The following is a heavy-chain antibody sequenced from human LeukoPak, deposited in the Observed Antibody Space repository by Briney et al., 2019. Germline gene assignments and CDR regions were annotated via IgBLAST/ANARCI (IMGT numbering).Heavy chain of an antibody. V-gene: IGHV3-23*01. D-gene: IGHD2-2*01. J-gene: IGHJ4*02. Sequence: PGGSLRLSCAASGFTFSSYAMSWVRQAPGKGLEWVSAISGSGGSTYYADSVKGRFTISRDNSKNTLYLQMNSLRAEDTAVYYCAKDDHCSSTSCFPFDYWGQGTLVTVSS. CDR3: AKDDHCSSTSCFPFDY. CDR1: GFTFSSYA. CDR2: ISGSGGST.